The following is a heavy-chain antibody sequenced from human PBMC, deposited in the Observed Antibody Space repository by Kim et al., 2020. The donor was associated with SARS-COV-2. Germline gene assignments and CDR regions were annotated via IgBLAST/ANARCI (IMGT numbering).Heavy chain of an antibody. D-gene: IGHD6-13*01. Sequence: SETLSLTCTVSGYSISSGYYWGWIRQPPGTGLEWLGSIYYSGYTYYNPSLKSRVTISVDTSKNQFSLKLSSVTAADTAVYYCARDAGYSRETNNPCFDYWGQGTLVTVSS. CDR1: GYSISSGYY. CDR3: ARDAGYSRETNNPCFDY. V-gene: IGHV4-38-2*02. CDR2: IYYSGYT. J-gene: IGHJ4*02.